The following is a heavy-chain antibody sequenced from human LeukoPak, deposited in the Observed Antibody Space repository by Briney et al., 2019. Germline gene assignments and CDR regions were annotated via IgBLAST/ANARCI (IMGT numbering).Heavy chain of an antibody. Sequence: GSLRLSCAACGFTFISYGMHWDRQAPGKGLERVAFIRYEVGNTYYAASVKGRFTISTDNSKNTLYLQMNSLRAEDTAVYYCAKAPPHYYYDSSGYYSSYYYYYYMDVWGKGTTVTVSS. J-gene: IGHJ6*03. CDR3: AKAPPHYYYDSSGYYSSYYYYYYMDV. CDR2: IRYEVGNT. V-gene: IGHV3-30*02. D-gene: IGHD3-22*01. CDR1: GFTFISYG.